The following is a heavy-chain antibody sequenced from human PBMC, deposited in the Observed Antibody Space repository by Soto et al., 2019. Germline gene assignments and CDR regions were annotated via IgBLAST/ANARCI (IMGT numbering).Heavy chain of an antibody. CDR3: ARGRLGGAAN. Sequence: SETLSLTCAVYGGSFSGYYWSWIRQPPGKGLEWIGEIDHSGGTNYNPSLKSRVTISVDTSKNQFSLKLSSVTAADTALYYCARGRLGGAANWGQGTLVTVSS. J-gene: IGHJ4*02. D-gene: IGHD3-16*01. V-gene: IGHV4-34*01. CDR1: GGSFSGYY. CDR2: IDHSGGT.